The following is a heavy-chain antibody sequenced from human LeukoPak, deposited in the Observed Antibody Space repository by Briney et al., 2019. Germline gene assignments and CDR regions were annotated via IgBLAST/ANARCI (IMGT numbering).Heavy chain of an antibody. J-gene: IGHJ3*02. CDR2: ISGSGGRT. D-gene: IGHD4-17*01. V-gene: IGHV3-23*01. CDR3: AKDPNGDYIGAFDM. Sequence: GGSLRLSYAASGITVSSYAMTWVRQAPGKGLEWVSSISGSGGRTLYADSVKGRFTISRDNFKNTLYLQMNSLRAEDTAVYHCAKDPNGDYIGAFDMWGQGTMVTVSS. CDR1: GITVSSYA.